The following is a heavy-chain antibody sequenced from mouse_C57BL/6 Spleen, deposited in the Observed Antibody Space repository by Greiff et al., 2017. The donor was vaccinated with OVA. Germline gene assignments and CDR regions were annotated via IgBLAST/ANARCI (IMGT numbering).Heavy chain of an antibody. D-gene: IGHD1-1*01. J-gene: IGHJ4*01. Sequence: EVMLVESGGGLVKPGGSLKLSCAASGFTFSDYGMHWVRQAPEKGLEWVAYISSGSSTIYYADTVKGRFTISRDNAKNTLFLQMTSLRSEDTAMYYCARTPDYYGSAMDYWGQGTSVTVSS. V-gene: IGHV5-17*01. CDR2: ISSGSSTI. CDR1: GFTFSDYG. CDR3: ARTPDYYGSAMDY.